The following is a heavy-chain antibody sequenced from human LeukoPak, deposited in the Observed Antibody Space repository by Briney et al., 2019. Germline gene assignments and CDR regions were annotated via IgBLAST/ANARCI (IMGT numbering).Heavy chain of an antibody. J-gene: IGHJ4*02. CDR1: GGSISSGGYF. CDR2: IYYSGST. Sequence: SQTLSLTCTVSGGSISSGGYFWSWIRQHPGKGLEWIGYIYYSGSTYYNPSLKSRVTISVDTSKNQFSLKLSSVTAADTAVYYCARGYLLYQVDYWGQGTLVTVSS. D-gene: IGHD3-16*02. CDR3: ARGYLLYQVDY. V-gene: IGHV4-31*03.